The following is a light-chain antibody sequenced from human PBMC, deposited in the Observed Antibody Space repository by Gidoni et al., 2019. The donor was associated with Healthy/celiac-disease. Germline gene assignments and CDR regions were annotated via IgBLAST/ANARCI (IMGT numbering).Light chain of an antibody. CDR1: SLRSYY. J-gene: IGLJ2*01. CDR3: NSRDSSGNHRVV. CDR2: GKN. V-gene: IGLV3-19*01. Sequence: SSELTQDPAVSVALGQTVRITCQGDSLRSYYASWYQQKPGQAPVLVIYGKNNRPSGIPDRLSGSSSGNTASLTITGAQAEDEADYYCNSRDSSGNHRVVFGGGTKLTVL.